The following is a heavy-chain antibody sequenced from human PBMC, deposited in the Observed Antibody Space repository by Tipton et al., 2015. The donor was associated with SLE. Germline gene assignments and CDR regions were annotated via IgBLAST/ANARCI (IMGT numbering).Heavy chain of an antibody. V-gene: IGHV3-23*01. CDR3: ARDQRITIFGVGPYYYYMDV. CDR1: GFTFNNYA. CDR2: ISGSGGST. J-gene: IGHJ6*03. Sequence: GSLRLSCAASGFTFNNYAMSWVRRAPGKGLEWVSAISGSGGSTYCADSVKGRFTVSRDNSKNTLYLQMNSLRAEDTAVYYCARDQRITIFGVGPYYYYMDVWGKGTTVTVSS. D-gene: IGHD3-3*01.